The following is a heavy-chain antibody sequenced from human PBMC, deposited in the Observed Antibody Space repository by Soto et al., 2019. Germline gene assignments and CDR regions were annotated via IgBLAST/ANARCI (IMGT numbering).Heavy chain of an antibody. Sequence: QVQLVESGGGVVQPGRSLRLSCAASGFTFSSYGMHWVRQAPGKGLEWVAVIWYDGSNKYYADSVKGRFTISRDNSKNTLYLQMNSLRAEDTAVYYCARVYMSGGPERVDYYYYDGMDVWGQGTTVTVSS. CDR2: IWYDGSNK. V-gene: IGHV3-33*01. CDR3: ARVYMSGGPERVDYYYYDGMDV. J-gene: IGHJ6*02. CDR1: GFTFSSYG. D-gene: IGHD3-3*01.